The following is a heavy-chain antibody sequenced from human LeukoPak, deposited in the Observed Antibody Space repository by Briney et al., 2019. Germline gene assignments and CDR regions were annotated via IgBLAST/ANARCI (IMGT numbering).Heavy chain of an antibody. D-gene: IGHD3-22*01. CDR2: IYTSGRT. J-gene: IGHJ5*02. Sequence: WETLSLTCTVSGGSISSYDWSWIRQPAGKGLEWIARIYTSGRTNYNPSLKSRVTMPVDTSKNQFSLKLSAVTAADTAVYYCAREEYYDKVYSWFAPWGQGTLVTVS. CDR3: AREEYYDKVYSWFAP. CDR1: GGSISSYD. V-gene: IGHV4-4*07.